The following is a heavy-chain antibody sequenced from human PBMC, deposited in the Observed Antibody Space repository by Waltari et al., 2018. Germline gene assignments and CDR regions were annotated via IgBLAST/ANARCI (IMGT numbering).Heavy chain of an antibody. Sequence: QVQLQQWGAGLLKPSETLSLTCAVYGGSFSGYYWSWIRQPPGKGLEWIGEINHSGSTNYHPSLKSRVTISVDTSKNQFSLKLSSVTAADTAVYYCARGDIVVVVAANYYYYGMDVWGQGTTVTVSS. CDR1: GGSFSGYY. J-gene: IGHJ6*02. CDR2: INHSGST. V-gene: IGHV4-34*01. D-gene: IGHD2-15*01. CDR3: ARGDIVVVVAANYYYYGMDV.